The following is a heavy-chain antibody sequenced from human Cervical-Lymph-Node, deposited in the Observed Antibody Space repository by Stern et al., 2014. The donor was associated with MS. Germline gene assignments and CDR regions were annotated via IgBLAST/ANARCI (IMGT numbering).Heavy chain of an antibody. J-gene: IGHJ6*02. CDR1: GFTFSDHY. Sequence: VQLVESGGGLVKPGGSLRLSCAASGFTFSDHYMTWIRQAPGKGLEWVSFISRSGTTIYDADSVKGRFTISRDNAKNSLYLQMNGLRAEDTAIYYCARFKMAAYYYYYYGMDVWGQGTTVTVSS. D-gene: IGHD5-24*01. CDR2: ISRSGTTI. CDR3: ARFKMAAYYYYYYGMDV. V-gene: IGHV3-11*01.